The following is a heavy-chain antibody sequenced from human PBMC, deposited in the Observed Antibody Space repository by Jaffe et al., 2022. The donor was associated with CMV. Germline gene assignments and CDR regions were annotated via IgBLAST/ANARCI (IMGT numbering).Heavy chain of an antibody. CDR3: ATGGRYCSGGSCYSALQFDY. V-gene: IGHV1-24*01. J-gene: IGHJ4*02. Sequence: QVQLVQSGAEVKKPGASVKVSCKVSGYTLTELSMHWVRQAPGKGLEWMGGFDPEDGETIYAQKFQGRVTMTEDTSTDTAYMELSSLRSEDTAVYYCATGGRYCSGGSCYSALQFDYWGQGTLVTVSS. CDR2: FDPEDGET. CDR1: GYTLTELS. D-gene: IGHD2-15*01.